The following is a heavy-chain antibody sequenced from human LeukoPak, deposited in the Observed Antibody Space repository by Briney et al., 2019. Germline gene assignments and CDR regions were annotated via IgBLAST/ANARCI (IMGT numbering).Heavy chain of an antibody. V-gene: IGHV3-21*05. Sequence: GGSLRLSCAASGITFSSYAMTWVRQAPGKGLEYLSYISGSGHDIMYADSVRGRFTISRDNARNSLYLQMNSLRAEDTAVYYCTRSARPLDSWGQGTLVTVSS. D-gene: IGHD6-25*01. J-gene: IGHJ4*02. CDR2: ISGSGHDI. CDR3: TRSARPLDS. CDR1: GITFSSYA.